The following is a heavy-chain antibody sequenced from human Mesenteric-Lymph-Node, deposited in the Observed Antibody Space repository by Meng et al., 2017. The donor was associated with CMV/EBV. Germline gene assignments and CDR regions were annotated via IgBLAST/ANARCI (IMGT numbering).Heavy chain of an antibody. CDR3: ARGRGLWFGELSSGWYFDL. CDR2: INHSGNT. Sequence: SVNGYYWSWISQPPGKGLEWIGEINHSGNTNYNPSLKSRVTISIDTSKNQFSLKLSSVTAADTAVYYCARGRGLWFGELSSGWYFDLWGRGTLVTVSS. J-gene: IGHJ2*01. CDR1: SVNGYY. D-gene: IGHD3-10*01. V-gene: IGHV4-34*01.